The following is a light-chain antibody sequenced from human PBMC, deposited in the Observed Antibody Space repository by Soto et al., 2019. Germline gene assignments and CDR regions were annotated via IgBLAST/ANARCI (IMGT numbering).Light chain of an antibody. Sequence: QSALTQPASVSGAPGQRVTISCSGSASNIGRDPVNWYQQVPGTAPKLLIYENNHRPSGVPDRFSGSKSGTSASLVISGLQSEDEAEYFCAGWDGSLKGFVFGTGTKVTVL. CDR3: AGWDGSLKGFV. J-gene: IGLJ1*01. V-gene: IGLV1-44*01. CDR2: ENN. CDR1: ASNIGRDP.